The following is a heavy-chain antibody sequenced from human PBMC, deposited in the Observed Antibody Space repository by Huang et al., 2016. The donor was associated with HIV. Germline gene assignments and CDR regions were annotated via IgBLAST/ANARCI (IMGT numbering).Heavy chain of an antibody. CDR3: ARAPHYGSGSYYY. V-gene: IGHV4-34*01. CDR2: ITHRGST. D-gene: IGHD3-10*01. J-gene: IGHJ4*02. Sequence: QVQLHQWGAGLLKPSETLSLTCAVYGGSFSGYYWSWIRQPPGKGLVWIGEITHRGSTNYNPSLKSRVTISEETSKNQFSLKLSSVTAADTAVYYCARAPHYGSGSYYYWGQGTLVTVSS. CDR1: GGSFSGYY.